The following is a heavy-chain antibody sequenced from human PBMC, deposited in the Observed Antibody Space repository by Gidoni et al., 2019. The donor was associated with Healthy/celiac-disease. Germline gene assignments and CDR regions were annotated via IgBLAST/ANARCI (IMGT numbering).Heavy chain of an antibody. CDR2: ISGSGGST. CDR1: GFTFSSYA. CDR3: AKDLYSGSYSGGY. D-gene: IGHD1-26*01. J-gene: IGHJ4*02. Sequence: EVQLLESGGGLVQPGGSLRLSCAASGFTFSSYALGWVRQAPGKGLEWVSAISGSGGSTYYADSVKGRFTISRDNSKNTLYLQMNSLRAEDTAVYYCAKDLYSGSYSGGYWGQGTLVTVSS. V-gene: IGHV3-23*01.